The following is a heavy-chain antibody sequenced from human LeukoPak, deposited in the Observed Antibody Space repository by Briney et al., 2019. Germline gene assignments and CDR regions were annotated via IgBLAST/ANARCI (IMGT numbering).Heavy chain of an antibody. Sequence: GESLKISCKGSGYTFTSYWIGWVRQMPGKGLERMGIIYPGDSDTRYSPSFQGQVIISVDKSISTAYLQWSSLKASDTAMYYCARTHTYNWFDPWGQGTLVTVSS. CDR1: GYTFTSYW. J-gene: IGHJ5*02. CDR3: ARTHTYNWFDP. CDR2: IYPGDSDT. V-gene: IGHV5-51*01. D-gene: IGHD1-14*01.